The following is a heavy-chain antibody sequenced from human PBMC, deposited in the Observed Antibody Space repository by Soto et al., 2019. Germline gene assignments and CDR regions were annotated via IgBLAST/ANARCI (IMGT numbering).Heavy chain of an antibody. CDR2: ISYDGSNK. J-gene: IGHJ4*02. Sequence: GGSLIRSCAASGFTFSSYSMHWVRQAPGKGLEWVAVISYDGSNKYYADSVKGRFTISRDNSKNTLYLQMNSLRAEDTAVYYCAKDGMWFGELLVRLDYWGQGTLVTVSS. D-gene: IGHD3-10*01. CDR1: GFTFSSYS. CDR3: AKDGMWFGELLVRLDY. V-gene: IGHV3-30*18.